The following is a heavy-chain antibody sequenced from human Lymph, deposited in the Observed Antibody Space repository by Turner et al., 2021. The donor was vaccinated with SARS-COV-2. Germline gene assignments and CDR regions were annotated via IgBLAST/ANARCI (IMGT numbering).Heavy chain of an antibody. CDR3: ARMGSSSWYFDY. D-gene: IGHD1-26*01. V-gene: IGHV3-7*01. CDR1: GFTFSYYW. Sequence: EVQLVESGGGLVQPGGSLRLSCAASGFTFSYYWMSWVRQAPGKGQEWEANIKQDGSEKYYVDSVKGRYTISRDNAKNSLFLQMNSLRAEDTAVYYCARMGSSSWYFDYWGQGTLVTVSS. CDR2: IKQDGSEK. J-gene: IGHJ4*02.